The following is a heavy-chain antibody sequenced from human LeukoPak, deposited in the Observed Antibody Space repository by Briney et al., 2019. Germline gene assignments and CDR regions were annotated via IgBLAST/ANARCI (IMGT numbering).Heavy chain of an antibody. Sequence: GGSLRLSCAASGFTFSSYSMNWVRQAPGKGLEWVSSISSSSSYIYYADSVKGRFTISRDNAKNSLYLQMNSLRAEDTAVYYCARVGLGYCSGGSCYSYVDYWGQGTLVTVSS. D-gene: IGHD2-15*01. J-gene: IGHJ4*02. CDR1: GFTFSSYS. CDR2: ISSSSSYI. CDR3: ARVGLGYCSGGSCYSYVDY. V-gene: IGHV3-21*01.